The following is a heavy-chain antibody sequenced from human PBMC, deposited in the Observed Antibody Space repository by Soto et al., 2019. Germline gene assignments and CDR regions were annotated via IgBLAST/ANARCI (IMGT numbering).Heavy chain of an antibody. CDR1: RCSVETDL. D-gene: IGHD5-12*01. J-gene: IGHJ6*02. V-gene: IGHV5-51*01. CDR2: IYPGDSDT. CDR3: ARNRLRQYHYGMDV. Sequence: EGMTSSGERFRCSVETDLLAWMRQMPGKGLEWVGVIYPGDSDTRYSPSFRGQVTISADKSISHVYLQWSSLKASDTAMYYCARNRLRQYHYGMDVRGQRTTVTVS.